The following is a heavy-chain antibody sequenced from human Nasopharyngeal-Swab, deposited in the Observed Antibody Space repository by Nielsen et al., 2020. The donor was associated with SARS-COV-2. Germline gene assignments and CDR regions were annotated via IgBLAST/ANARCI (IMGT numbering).Heavy chain of an antibody. CDR1: GGSISPYY. CDR2: IYYTGST. Sequence: ETLSLTCTVSGGSISPYYWGWIRQPPGKGLEWIGYIYYTGSTNYNPSLKSRLTISVDRSKNQFSLRLSSVTAADTAVYYCARHFRGGDVWGNGTTVTVSS. J-gene: IGHJ6*04. CDR3: ARHFRGGDV. V-gene: IGHV4-59*08. D-gene: IGHD3-10*01.